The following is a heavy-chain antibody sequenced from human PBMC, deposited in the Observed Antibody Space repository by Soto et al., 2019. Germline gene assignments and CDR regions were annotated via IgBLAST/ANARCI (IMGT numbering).Heavy chain of an antibody. CDR2: VKDGGST. V-gene: IGHV4-34*01. CDR3: AMGQEGIAATH. D-gene: IGHD5-12*01. J-gene: IGHJ4*02. Sequence: QVQLQQWGAGLLKPSETLSLTCTVNGGSLTGYYWSWIRQPPGKGLEWIGEVKDGGSTNYSPSLRGRVSISADTSKNHFSLRLNSVTAADTAVYFCAMGQEGIAATHWDQGALVTVSS. CDR1: GGSLTGYY.